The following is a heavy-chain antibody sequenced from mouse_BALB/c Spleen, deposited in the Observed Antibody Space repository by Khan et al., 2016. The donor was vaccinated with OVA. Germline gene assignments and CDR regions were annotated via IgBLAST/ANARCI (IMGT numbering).Heavy chain of an antibody. CDR1: GYTFSSYW. J-gene: IGHJ3*01. CDR2: INPSNGRT. Sequence: QVRLQQSGAELVKPGASVQLSCKASGYTFSSYWMLWVKQRPGQGLQWIGEINPSNGRTNYNEKFKNKATLTVDPYYSTASMQLSSLTSEDSAVYYCARSTMITTEFIYWGQGTLVTVSA. D-gene: IGHD2-4*01. V-gene: IGHV1S81*02. CDR3: ARSTMITTEFIY.